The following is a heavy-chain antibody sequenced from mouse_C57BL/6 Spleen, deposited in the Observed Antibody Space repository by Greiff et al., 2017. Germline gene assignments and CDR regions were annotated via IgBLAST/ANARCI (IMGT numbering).Heavy chain of an antibody. CDR2: INYDGSST. D-gene: IGHD2-3*01. CDR1: GFTFSDYY. V-gene: IGHV5-16*01. Sequence: EVQVVESEGGLVQPGSSMKLSCTASGFTFSDYYMAWVRQVPEKGLEWVANINYDGSSTYYLDSLKSRFIISRDNAKNILYLQMSSLKSEDTATYYCAREERWAMEYWGQGTSVTVSS. J-gene: IGHJ4*01. CDR3: AREERWAMEY.